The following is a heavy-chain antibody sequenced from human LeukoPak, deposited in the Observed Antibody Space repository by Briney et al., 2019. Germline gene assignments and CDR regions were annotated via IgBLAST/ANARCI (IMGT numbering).Heavy chain of an antibody. CDR3: AREVGGYYDSSGYYWSY. J-gene: IGHJ4*02. D-gene: IGHD3-22*01. CDR1: GYTFTSYA. Sequence: ASVKVSCKASGYTFTSYAMNWVRQAPGQGLEWMGWINTNTGNPTYAQGFTGRFVFSLDTSVSTAYLQISSLKAEDTAVYYCAREVGGYYDSSGYYWSYWGQGTLVTVSS. V-gene: IGHV7-4-1*02. CDR2: INTNTGNP.